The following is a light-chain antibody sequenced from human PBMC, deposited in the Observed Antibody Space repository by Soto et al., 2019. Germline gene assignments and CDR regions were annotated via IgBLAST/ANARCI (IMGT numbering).Light chain of an antibody. CDR2: AAS. CDR3: QKYNSAPLT. Sequence: DIQMTQSPSSLSASLGDRVTITCRASQGIGVYLACFQQRPGKVPKLLIYAASALPSGVTSRFSGSGSGTDLTLTISSLQPEDFATYYCQKYNSAPLTFGGGTKVEIK. CDR1: QGIGVY. J-gene: IGKJ4*01. V-gene: IGKV1-27*01.